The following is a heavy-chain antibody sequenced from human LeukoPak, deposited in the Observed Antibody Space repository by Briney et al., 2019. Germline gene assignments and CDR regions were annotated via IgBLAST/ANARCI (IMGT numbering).Heavy chain of an antibody. CDR3: ATESPRRQYYYDPNWFDP. D-gene: IGHD3-22*01. V-gene: IGHV1-24*01. CDR2: FDPEDGET. CDR1: GYTLTELS. J-gene: IGHJ5*02. Sequence: ASVKVSRKVSGYTLTELSMHWVRQAPGKGFEWMGGFDPEDGETIYAQKFQGRVTMTEDTSTDTAYMELSSLRSEDTAVYYCATESPRRQYYYDPNWFDPWGQGTLVTASS.